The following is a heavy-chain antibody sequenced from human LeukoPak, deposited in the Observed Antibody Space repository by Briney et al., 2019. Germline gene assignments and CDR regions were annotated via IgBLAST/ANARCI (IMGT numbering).Heavy chain of an antibody. CDR1: GFTFTSSA. J-gene: IGHJ5*02. Sequence: ASVKVSCKASGFTFTSSAVQWVRQARGQRLEWIGWIVVGSGNTNYAQKFQERVTITRDMSTSTAYMELSSLRSEDTAVYYCARAPGYCSGGSCLGWFDPWGQGTLVTVSS. D-gene: IGHD2-15*01. CDR3: ARAPGYCSGGSCLGWFDP. CDR2: IVVGSGNT. V-gene: IGHV1-58*01.